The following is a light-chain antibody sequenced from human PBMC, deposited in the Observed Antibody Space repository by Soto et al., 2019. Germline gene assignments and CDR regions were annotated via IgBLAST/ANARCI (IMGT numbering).Light chain of an antibody. CDR3: QHYITSLIT. CDR2: GSS. V-gene: IGKV3-20*01. CDR1: QSVTSNY. Sequence: EIVLTQSPGTLSWSPGERATLSCRASQSVTSNYLAWYQQKPGQAPRLLIFGSSTRATGIPDRFSGSGSGTDFTLTISRLEPEDFAVYYCQHYITSLITFGQGTKVDIK. J-gene: IGKJ1*01.